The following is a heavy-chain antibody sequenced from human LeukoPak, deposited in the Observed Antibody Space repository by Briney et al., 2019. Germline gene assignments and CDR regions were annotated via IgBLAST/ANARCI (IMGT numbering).Heavy chain of an antibody. CDR2: INHSGSN. J-gene: IGHJ4*02. V-gene: IGHV4-34*01. CDR1: GGSFSGYY. D-gene: IGHD6-13*01. Sequence: KPSETLSLTCAVYGGSFSGYYWSWIRQPPGKGLEWIGEINHSGSNNYNPSLKSRVTISVDTSKNQFSLKLSSVTAADTAVYYCARVSVRQKISSQQPGDFDYWGQGTLVTVSS. CDR3: ARVSVRQKISSQQPGDFDY.